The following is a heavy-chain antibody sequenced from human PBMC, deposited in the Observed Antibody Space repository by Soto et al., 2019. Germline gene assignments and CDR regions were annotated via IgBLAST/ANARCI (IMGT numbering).Heavy chain of an antibody. Sequence: GASVKVSWKACGYTFSGYYIHWVRQAPGQGLEWMGWVSPRSGSANFARRFQGRVSMTRDTSITTAYMELRSLKSDDTAVYYCAIRPYFGPAYAMDVCGTGLTVTLSS. CDR1: GYTFSGYY. D-gene: IGHD1-26*01. J-gene: IGHJ6*04. CDR3: AIRPYFGPAYAMDV. CDR2: VSPRSGSA. V-gene: IGHV1-2*02.